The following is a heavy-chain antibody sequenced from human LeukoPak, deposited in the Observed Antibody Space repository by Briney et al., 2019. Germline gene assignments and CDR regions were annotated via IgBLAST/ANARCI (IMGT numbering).Heavy chain of an antibody. Sequence: ASVKVSFKASGYTFTCYGISWVRQAPGQGLEWMGWISAYNGNTNYAQKLQGRVTMTTDTSTSTAYMELRSLRSDDTAVYYCAREIQWLAGDAFDTWGQGTMVTVSS. CDR1: GYTFTCYG. CDR3: AREIQWLAGDAFDT. D-gene: IGHD6-19*01. CDR2: ISAYNGNT. J-gene: IGHJ3*02. V-gene: IGHV1-18*01.